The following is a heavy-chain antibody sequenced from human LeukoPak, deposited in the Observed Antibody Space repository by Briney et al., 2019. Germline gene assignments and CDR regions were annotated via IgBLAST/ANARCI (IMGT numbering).Heavy chain of an antibody. Sequence: GGSLRLSCAASGFTFITCAMHWVRQAPGKGLEWVAVISYHGSNKDYADSVKGRFTISRDNSKNTLYLEMNSLRAEDTAVYYCARQPALTHSHFDYWGQGTLVTVSS. J-gene: IGHJ4*02. V-gene: IGHV3-30-3*01. CDR3: ARQPALTHSHFDY. CDR1: GFTFITCA. CDR2: ISYHGSNK.